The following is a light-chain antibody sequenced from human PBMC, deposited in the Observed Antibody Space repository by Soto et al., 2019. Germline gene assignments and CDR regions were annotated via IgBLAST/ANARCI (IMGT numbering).Light chain of an antibody. CDR3: MQTLQNPFT. CDR1: QSLLHGNGYNY. J-gene: IGKJ3*01. CDR2: LGS. V-gene: IGKV2-28*01. Sequence: DIVMTQSPLSLPVTPGEPASISCRSSQSLLHGNGYNYLHWYLQKPGQSPQLLIYLGSNRASGVPDRFCGSGSGTDFTLKISRVEAEDVGVYYCMQTLQNPFTFGPGTKVDSK.